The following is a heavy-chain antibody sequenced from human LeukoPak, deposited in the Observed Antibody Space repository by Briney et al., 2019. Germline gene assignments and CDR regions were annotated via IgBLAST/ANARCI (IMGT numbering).Heavy chain of an antibody. CDR2: IKQDGSEK. CDR1: GFIFSSYW. D-gene: IGHD1-26*01. CDR3: ARDGGRNFDY. V-gene: IGHV3-7*01. J-gene: IGHJ4*02. Sequence: GGSLRLSCAASGFIFSSYWMSWVRQAPGKGLEWVANIKQDGSEKYYVDSVKGRFTISRDNAKNSPYLQMNSLRAEDTAVYYCARDGGRNFDYWGQGTLVTVSS.